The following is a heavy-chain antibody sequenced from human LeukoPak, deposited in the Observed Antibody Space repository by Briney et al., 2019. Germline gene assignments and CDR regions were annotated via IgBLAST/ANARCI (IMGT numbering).Heavy chain of an antibody. Sequence: SQTLSLTCTVSGGSISSSSYYWGWIRQPPGKGLEWFGSIYYSGSTYYNPSLKSRVTISVDTSKNQFSLKLSSVTAADTAVYYCASPGYYLGHWGQGTLVTVSS. CDR1: GGSISSSSYY. CDR2: IYYSGST. J-gene: IGHJ4*02. CDR3: ASPGYYLGH. V-gene: IGHV4-39*01. D-gene: IGHD3-22*01.